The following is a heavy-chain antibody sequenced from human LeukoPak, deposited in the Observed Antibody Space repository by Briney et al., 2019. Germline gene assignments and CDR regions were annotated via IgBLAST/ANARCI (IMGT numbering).Heavy chain of an antibody. V-gene: IGHV1-46*01. CDR2: INLSVGST. J-gene: IGHJ3*02. D-gene: IGHD3-3*01. Sequence: ASVKVSCKASGYTFTSYNMHWVPEDLGQRVEWMGIINLSVGSTSYAQKFQGRVTMTRDTSTSSVYMELSSLRSEDTAVYYCVKMHYDFWSAFHIWGQGTMVTVSS. CDR3: VKMHYDFWSAFHI. CDR1: GYTFTSYN.